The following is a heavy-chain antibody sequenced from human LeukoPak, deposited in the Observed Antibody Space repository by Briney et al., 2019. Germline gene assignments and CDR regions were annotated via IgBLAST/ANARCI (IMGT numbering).Heavy chain of an antibody. J-gene: IGHJ4*02. CDR2: IYTSGST. Sequence: SETLSLTCTVSGDSISNYYWSWIRQPVGKGLEWIGRIYTSGSTNYNPSLKSRVTMSVDTSKNQFSLKLSSVTAADTAVYYCARDQHPVEWLSRADFDYWGQGTLVTVSS. V-gene: IGHV4-4*07. CDR1: GDSISNYY. D-gene: IGHD3-3*01. CDR3: ARDQHPVEWLSRADFDY.